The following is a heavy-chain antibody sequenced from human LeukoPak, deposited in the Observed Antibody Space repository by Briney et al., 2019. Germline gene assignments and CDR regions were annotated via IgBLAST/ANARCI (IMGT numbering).Heavy chain of an antibody. CDR2: IYYSGST. CDR3: ARSNYYGSGSSAFDI. CDR1: GGSISSSSYY. J-gene: IGHJ3*02. Sequence: PSETLSLTCSVSGGSISSSSYYWGWIRQPPGKGLEWIGSIYYSGSTYYNPSLKSRVTISVDTSKNQFSLKLSSVTAADTAVYYCARSNYYGSGSSAFDIWGQGTMVTVSS. D-gene: IGHD3-10*01. V-gene: IGHV4-39*07.